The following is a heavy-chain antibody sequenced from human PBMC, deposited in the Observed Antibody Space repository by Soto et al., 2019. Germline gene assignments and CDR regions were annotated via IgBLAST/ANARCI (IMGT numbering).Heavy chain of an antibody. V-gene: IGHV1-69*13. CDR3: ARDFGRVVVADTYYYYYGMDV. CDR1: GGTFSSYA. CDR2: IIPIFGTA. D-gene: IGHD2-15*01. Sequence: GASVKVSCKASGGTFSSYAISWVRQAPGQGLEWMGGIIPIFGTANYAQKFQGRVTITADESTSTAYMELSSLRSEDTAVYYCARDFGRVVVADTYYYYYGMDVWGQGTTVTVSS. J-gene: IGHJ6*02.